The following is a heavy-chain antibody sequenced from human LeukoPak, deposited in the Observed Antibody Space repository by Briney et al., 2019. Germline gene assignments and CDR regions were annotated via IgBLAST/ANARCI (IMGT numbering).Heavy chain of an antibody. CDR3: ARQQLAYYYGMDV. CDR2: IYHSGST. V-gene: IGHV4-4*02. Sequence: SGTLSLTCAVSGGSISSSNWWSWVRQPPGKGLEWIGEIYHSGSTNYNPSLKSRVTISVDKSKNQFSLKLSSVTAADTAVYFCARQQLAYYYGMDVWGQGTTVTVSS. J-gene: IGHJ6*02. CDR1: GGSISSSNW. D-gene: IGHD6-13*01.